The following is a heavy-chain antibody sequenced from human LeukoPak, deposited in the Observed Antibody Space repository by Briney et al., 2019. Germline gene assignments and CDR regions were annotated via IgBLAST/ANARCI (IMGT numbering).Heavy chain of an antibody. CDR2: ISAYNGNT. J-gene: IGHJ4*02. CDR1: GGTFSSYA. Sequence: GSVKVSCKASGGTFSSYAISWVRQAPGQGLEWMGWISAYNGNTNYAQKLQGRVTMTTDTSTSTAYMELRSLRSDDTAVYYCARVADDSYNPIDYWGQGTLVTVSS. CDR3: ARVADDSYNPIDY. V-gene: IGHV1-18*01. D-gene: IGHD5-24*01.